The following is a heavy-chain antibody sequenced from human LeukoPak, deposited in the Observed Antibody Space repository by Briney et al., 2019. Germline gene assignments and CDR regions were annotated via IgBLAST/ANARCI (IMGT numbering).Heavy chain of an antibody. CDR1: GGSISSYY. Sequence: SETLSLTCTVSGGSISSYYWSWIRQPAGKGLEWIGRIYTSGSTNYNPSLKSRGTMSVDTSKNQFSLKLSSVTAADTAVYYCARVYSSSWCFDYWGQGTLVTVSS. CDR3: ARVYSSSWCFDY. V-gene: IGHV4-4*07. D-gene: IGHD6-13*01. J-gene: IGHJ4*02. CDR2: IYTSGST.